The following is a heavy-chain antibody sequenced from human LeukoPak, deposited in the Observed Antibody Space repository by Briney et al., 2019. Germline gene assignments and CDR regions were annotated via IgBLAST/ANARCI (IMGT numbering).Heavy chain of an antibody. V-gene: IGHV3-66*01. Sequence: GGSLRLSCVASGFIVSTNYMSWVRQAPGKGLEWVAVIFRGDGTYHADSVKGRFTISRDTAKNTVYLHMNSLTAEDTAIYYCVKEVPGTTIYDWGQGILVTVSS. CDR1: GFIVSTNY. J-gene: IGHJ4*02. CDR2: IFRGDGT. CDR3: VKEVPGTTIYD. D-gene: IGHD4-11*01.